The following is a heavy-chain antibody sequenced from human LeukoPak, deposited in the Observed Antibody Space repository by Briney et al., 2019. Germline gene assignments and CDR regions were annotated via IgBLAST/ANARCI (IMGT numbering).Heavy chain of an antibody. D-gene: IGHD6-19*01. CDR1: GYTFTGYY. CDR3: ARGAYIAVAGYYYYYYMDV. V-gene: IGHV1-2*02. Sequence: ASVKVSCKASGYTFTGYYIYWVRQAPGQGLEWMGWINPKTGGTKYAQKFQGRVTMTRDTSISTAYMELSSLRSEDTAVYYCARGAYIAVAGYYYYYYMDVWGKGTTVTVSS. J-gene: IGHJ6*03. CDR2: INPKTGGT.